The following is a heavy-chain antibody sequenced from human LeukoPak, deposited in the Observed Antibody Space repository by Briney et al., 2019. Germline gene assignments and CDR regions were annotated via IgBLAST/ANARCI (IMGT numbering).Heavy chain of an antibody. V-gene: IGHV4-59*12. CDR3: AREGGSYRPLDY. J-gene: IGHJ4*02. CDR2: IHYSGST. CDR1: GASISSYH. D-gene: IGHD3-16*02. Sequence: SETLSLTCTVSGASISSYHWIWIRQPPGKGLEWIGYIHYSGSTNYNPSLKGRVTTSVDTSANRVSLQMTSVTAADTAVYYCAREGGSYRPLDYSGQGTLVTVSS.